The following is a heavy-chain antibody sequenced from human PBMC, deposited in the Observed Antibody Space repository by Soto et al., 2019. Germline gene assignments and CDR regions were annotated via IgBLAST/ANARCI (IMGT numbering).Heavy chain of an antibody. CDR2: INHSGTT. Sequence: QVQLQQWGAGLLKPSETLSLTCAVYGGPFSGFYWSWIRQPPGKGLEWIGEINHSGTTNYNPSLKSRVTISVDTSKNQLSLKLRSVTAADTAVYYCARVTYGMDVWGQGTTVTVS. V-gene: IGHV4-34*01. J-gene: IGHJ6*02. CDR3: ARVTYGMDV. CDR1: GGPFSGFY.